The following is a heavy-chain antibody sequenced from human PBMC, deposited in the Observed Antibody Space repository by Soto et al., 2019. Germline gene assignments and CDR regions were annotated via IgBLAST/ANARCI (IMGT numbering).Heavy chain of an antibody. CDR1: GFTFSSYG. Sequence: QVPLVESGEGVVQPGRSLRLSCAASGFTFSSYGMHWVRQAPGKGLEWVAVISYDGSNKYYADSVKGRFTISRDNSKNTLYLQMNSLRAEDTAVYYCAKDWDIVVVTAIRYGMDVWGQGTTVTVSS. J-gene: IGHJ6*02. V-gene: IGHV3-30*18. CDR2: ISYDGSNK. D-gene: IGHD2-21*02. CDR3: AKDWDIVVVTAIRYGMDV.